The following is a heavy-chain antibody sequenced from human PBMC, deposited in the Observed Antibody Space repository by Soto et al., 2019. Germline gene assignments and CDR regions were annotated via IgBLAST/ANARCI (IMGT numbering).Heavy chain of an antibody. CDR3: ARAESPTYYYDSSGYYPYFDY. Sequence: GGSLRLSCAAAGCTFSSYAMHWVRQAPGKGLEWVAVISYDGSNKYYADSVKGRFTISRDNSKNTLYRQMNSLRAEDTAVYYYARAESPTYYYDSSGYYPYFDYWGQGTLVTVSS. D-gene: IGHD3-22*01. J-gene: IGHJ4*02. CDR1: GCTFSSYA. CDR2: ISYDGSNK. V-gene: IGHV3-30-3*01.